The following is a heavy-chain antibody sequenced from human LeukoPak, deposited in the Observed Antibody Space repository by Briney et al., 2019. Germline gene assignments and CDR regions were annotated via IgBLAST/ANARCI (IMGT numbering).Heavy chain of an antibody. V-gene: IGHV3-23*01. J-gene: IGHJ1*01. CDR2: ISGSGGST. CDR1: GFTFSSYG. Sequence: GGSLRLSCAASGFTFSSYGMSWVRQAPGKGLEWVSAISGSGGSTYYADSVKGRFTISRDNSKNTLYLQMNSLKTEDTAVYYCTTDAGEYFQHWGQGTLVTVSS. CDR3: TTDAGEYFQH.